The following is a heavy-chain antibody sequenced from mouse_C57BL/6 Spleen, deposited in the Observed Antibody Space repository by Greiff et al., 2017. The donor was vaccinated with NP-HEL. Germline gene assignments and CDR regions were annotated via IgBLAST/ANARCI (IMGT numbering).Heavy chain of an antibody. CDR3: ARSTWDVDAMDY. V-gene: IGHV1-80*01. Sequence: QVQLQQSGAELVKPGASVKISCKASGYAFRIYWMNWVKQSPGTGLEWIGQIYPGDGDTNSIGTFKGKATLTADKSSSTAYMQLSSLTSEDSAVYFCARSTWDVDAMDYWGQGTSVTVSS. D-gene: IGHD4-1*01. J-gene: IGHJ4*01. CDR1: GYAFRIYW. CDR2: IYPGDGDT.